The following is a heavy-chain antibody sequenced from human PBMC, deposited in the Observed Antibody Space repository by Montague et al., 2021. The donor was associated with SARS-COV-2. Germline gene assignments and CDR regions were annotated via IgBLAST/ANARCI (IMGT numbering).Heavy chain of an antibody. CDR3: ARGTRYYYDSTYYLDL. D-gene: IGHD3-22*01. J-gene: IGHJ2*01. CDR2: VYYSGSI. V-gene: IGHV4-59*13. Sequence: SETLSLTCTVSGGSISTYSWSWIRQPPGKGLEWIGYVYYSGSINYNPSLKSRVTLLIDTSKNQFSLKLSSVTAADTAVYFCARGTRYYYDSTYYLDLWGRGTLVTVSS. CDR1: GGSISTYS.